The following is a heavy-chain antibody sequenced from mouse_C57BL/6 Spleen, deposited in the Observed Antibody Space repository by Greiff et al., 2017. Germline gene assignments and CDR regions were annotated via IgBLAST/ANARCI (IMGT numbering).Heavy chain of an antibody. CDR2: INPNNGGT. D-gene: IGHD2-5*01. CDR3: ARKKDHSNPFAY. V-gene: IGHV1-18*01. Sequence: EVQPQQSGPELVKPGASVKIPCKASGYTFTDYNMDWVKQSHGKSLEWIGDINPNNGGTIYNQKFKGKATLTVDKSSSTAYMELRSLTSEDTAVYYCARKKDHSNPFAYWGQGTLVTVSA. CDR1: GYTFTDYN. J-gene: IGHJ3*01.